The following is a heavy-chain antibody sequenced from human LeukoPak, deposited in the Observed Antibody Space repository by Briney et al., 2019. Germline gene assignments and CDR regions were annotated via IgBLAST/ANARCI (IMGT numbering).Heavy chain of an antibody. J-gene: IGHJ5*02. CDR3: ARLAPDYADYWFDP. V-gene: IGHV5-51*01. CDR1: GYDFSTKW. Sequence: GESLKISCQTSGYDFSTKWIGWVRQMPGKGLEWMGVIYPLESITKYSPAFQGHVTLTADTSINTAFLQWTSLKASDTAIYYCARLAPDYADYWFDPWGQGTLVTVSS. D-gene: IGHD4-17*01. CDR2: IYPLESIT.